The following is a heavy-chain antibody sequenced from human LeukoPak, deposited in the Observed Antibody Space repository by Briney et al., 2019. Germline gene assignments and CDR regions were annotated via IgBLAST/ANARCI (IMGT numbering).Heavy chain of an antibody. J-gene: IGHJ6*02. V-gene: IGHV4-34*01. D-gene: IGHD3-9*01. CDR1: GGSFSGYY. CDR2: INHSGSA. Sequence: SETLSLTCAVYGGSFSGYYWSWIRQPPGKGLEWIGEINHSGSASYHPSLKSRVTISVDTSKNQFSLRLNSVTAADTAVYYCTRGQTGSYVYYYYYGMDVWGQGTMVTVSS. CDR3: TRGQTGSYVYYYYYGMDV.